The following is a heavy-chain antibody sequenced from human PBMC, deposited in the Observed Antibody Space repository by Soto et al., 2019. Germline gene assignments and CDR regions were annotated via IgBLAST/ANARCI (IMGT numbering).Heavy chain of an antibody. D-gene: IGHD1-26*01. J-gene: IGHJ4*02. Sequence: ASVKVSCKASGYTFTNYDINWVRQATGQGLEWMGWMNPSNGNTGYAQKFQGRVAMTRDTSISTAYMELSSLTSADTAVYYCARFVRHQLPTIDYWGQGALVTVSS. CDR2: MNPSNGNT. CDR1: GYTFTNYD. V-gene: IGHV1-8*01. CDR3: ARFVRHQLPTIDY.